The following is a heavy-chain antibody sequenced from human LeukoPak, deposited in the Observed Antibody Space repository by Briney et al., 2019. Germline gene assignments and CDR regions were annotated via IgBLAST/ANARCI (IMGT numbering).Heavy chain of an antibody. V-gene: IGHV3-33*01. CDR1: GFTFSTYA. CDR3: VRDPSNSGWAFDY. D-gene: IGHD6-19*01. CDR2: IWYNGKNK. J-gene: IGHJ4*02. Sequence: PGRSLRLSCAASGFTFSTYAMHWVRQAPGKGLEWVAMIWYNGKNKHYADSVKGRFTISRDNSKNTLDLQMNSLRADVTAVYYCVRDPSNSGWAFDYWGQGTLVTVSS.